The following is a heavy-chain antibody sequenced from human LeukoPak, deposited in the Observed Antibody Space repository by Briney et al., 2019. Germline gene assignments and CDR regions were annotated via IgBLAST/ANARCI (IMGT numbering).Heavy chain of an antibody. Sequence: ASVKVSCKASGYTFTSYAMNWVRQAPGQGLEWMGWINTNTGNPTYAQGFTGRFVFSLDTSVSTAYLQTSSLKAEDTAVYYRARVPKTYSSSWYRGWFDPWGQGTLVTVSS. J-gene: IGHJ5*02. V-gene: IGHV7-4-1*02. D-gene: IGHD6-13*01. CDR3: ARVPKTYSSSWYRGWFDP. CDR2: INTNTGNP. CDR1: GYTFTSYA.